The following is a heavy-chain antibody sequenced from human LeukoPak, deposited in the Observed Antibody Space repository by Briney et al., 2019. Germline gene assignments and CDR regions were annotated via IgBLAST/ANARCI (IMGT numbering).Heavy chain of an antibody. Sequence: GGSLRLSCAASGFTFSSYGMHWVRQAPGKGLEWVAFIRYDGSNKYYADSVKGLFTISRDNSKNTLYLQMNSLRAEDTAVYYCAKGPYCSSTSCRKLPFDPWGQGTLVTVSS. CDR1: GFTFSSYG. V-gene: IGHV3-30*02. CDR3: AKGPYCSSTSCRKLPFDP. J-gene: IGHJ5*02. D-gene: IGHD2-2*01. CDR2: IRYDGSNK.